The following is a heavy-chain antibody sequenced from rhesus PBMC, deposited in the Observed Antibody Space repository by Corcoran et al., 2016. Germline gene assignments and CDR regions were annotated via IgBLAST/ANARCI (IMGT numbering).Heavy chain of an antibody. CDR1: GGSISGGYY. J-gene: IGHJ4*01. Sequence: QVQLQESGPGLVKPSETLSLTCAVSGGSISGGYYWGWIRQHQGKGLEGIGDIYGNDARPTDNPPLKRRVTISKDSSKNQFSLKLSSVTAAATAVYYCARDSSSRRFDYWGQGVLVTVSS. CDR2: IYGNDARP. CDR3: ARDSSSRRFDY. V-gene: IGHV4S7*01. D-gene: IGHD6-43*01.